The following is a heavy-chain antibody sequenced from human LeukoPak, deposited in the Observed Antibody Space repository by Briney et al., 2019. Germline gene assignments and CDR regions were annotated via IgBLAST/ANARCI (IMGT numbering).Heavy chain of an antibody. CDR1: GGSFSGYY. J-gene: IGHJ5*02. Sequence: SETLSLTCAVYGGSFSGYYWSWIRQPPGKGLEWIGEINHSGSTNYNPSLKSRVTISVDTSKNQFSLKLSSVTAADTAVYYCATGRGDFWSGYIPLNWFDPWGQGTLVTVSS. D-gene: IGHD3-3*01. CDR3: ATGRGDFWSGYIPLNWFDP. V-gene: IGHV4-34*01. CDR2: INHSGST.